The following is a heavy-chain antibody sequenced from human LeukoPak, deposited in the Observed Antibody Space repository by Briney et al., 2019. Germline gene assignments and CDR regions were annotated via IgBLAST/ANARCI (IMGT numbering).Heavy chain of an antibody. CDR1: GGSISSYY. D-gene: IGHD6-19*01. V-gene: IGHV4-39*01. Sequence: PSETLSLTCTVSGGSISSYYWGWIRQPPGKGLEWIGSIYYSGSTYYNPSLKSRVTMSVDTSKNQFSLKLSSVTAADTALYYCARQTLADTIDYWGQGTLVTVSS. CDR2: IYYSGST. J-gene: IGHJ4*02. CDR3: ARQTLADTIDY.